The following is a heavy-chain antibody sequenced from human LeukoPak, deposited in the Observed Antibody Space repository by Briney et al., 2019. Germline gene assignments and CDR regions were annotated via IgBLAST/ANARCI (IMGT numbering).Heavy chain of an antibody. V-gene: IGHV1-46*01. J-gene: IGHJ4*02. Sequence: WASVKVSCKASGYTFTSYYMHWVRQAPGQGLEWMGIINPSGGSTSYAQKFQGWVTMTRDTSISTAYMELSRLRSDDTAVYYCARGSGYYGSGSYQYYFDYWGQGTLVTVSS. CDR1: GYTFTSYY. D-gene: IGHD3-10*01. CDR3: ARGSGYYGSGSYQYYFDY. CDR2: INPSGGST.